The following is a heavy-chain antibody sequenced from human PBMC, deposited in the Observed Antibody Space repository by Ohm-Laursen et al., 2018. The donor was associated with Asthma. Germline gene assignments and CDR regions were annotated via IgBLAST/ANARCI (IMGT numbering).Heavy chain of an antibody. CDR2: ISDHNDNT. V-gene: IGHV1-18*01. Sequence: ASVKVSCKSSGYTFTTYGVSWARQAPGQGLEWMGWISDHNDNTESAQKFQGRVTMTIDTSTSTAYMELRSLRSDDTAVYYCATYRSGWSNFYGMDVWGQGTTVTVSS. CDR1: GYTFTTYG. D-gene: IGHD6-25*01. CDR3: ATYRSGWSNFYGMDV. J-gene: IGHJ6*02.